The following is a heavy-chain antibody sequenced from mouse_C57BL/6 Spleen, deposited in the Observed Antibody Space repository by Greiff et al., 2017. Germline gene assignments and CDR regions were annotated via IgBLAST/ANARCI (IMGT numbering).Heavy chain of an antibody. J-gene: IGHJ4*01. Sequence: QVQLQQPGAELVKPGASVKLSCKASGYTFTSYWMQWVKQRPGQGLEWIGEIDPSDSYTNYNQKFKGKATLTVDTSSSTAYMQLSSLTSEDSAVYYCARGSITRGDYWGQGTSVTVSS. CDR2: IDPSDSYT. CDR3: ARGSITRGDY. V-gene: IGHV1-50*01. D-gene: IGHD1-1*01. CDR1: GYTFTSYW.